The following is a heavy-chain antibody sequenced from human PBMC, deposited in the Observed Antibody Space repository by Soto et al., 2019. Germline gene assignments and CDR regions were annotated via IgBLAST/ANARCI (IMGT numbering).Heavy chain of an antibody. J-gene: IGHJ4*02. D-gene: IGHD3-22*01. V-gene: IGHV4-59*01. CDR2: IYYSGST. CDR3: ARGSYYGSSGYYSPPDY. Sequence: SETLSLTCTVSGGSISSYYWSWIRQPPGKGLEWIGYIYYSGSTNYNPSLKSRVTISVDTSKNQFSLKLSSVTAADTAVYYCARGSYYGSSGYYSPPDYWGQGTLVTVSS. CDR1: GGSISSYY.